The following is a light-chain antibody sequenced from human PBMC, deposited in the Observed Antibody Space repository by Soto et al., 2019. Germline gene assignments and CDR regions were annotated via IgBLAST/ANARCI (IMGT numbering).Light chain of an antibody. CDR2: GAS. V-gene: IGKV3-15*01. CDR3: QQYRSWPRT. Sequence: EIVLAQSPATLSVSPGERVTLSFRASQSVDISLAWYQQKPGQAPRLLIYGASTRATDMPGTFSGRGSGTEFTLTISSLRPEDFAVYYCQQYRSWPRTFGQGTKVDI. J-gene: IGKJ1*01. CDR1: QSVDIS.